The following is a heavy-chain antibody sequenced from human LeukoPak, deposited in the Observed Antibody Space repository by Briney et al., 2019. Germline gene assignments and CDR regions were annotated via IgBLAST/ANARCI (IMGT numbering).Heavy chain of an antibody. CDR2: ISSSGKT. CDR3: ARVGRGDHTWGSYYCDH. V-gene: IGHV4-59*13. J-gene: IGHJ4*02. D-gene: IGHD3-16*01. Sequence: SETLSLTCTVSGDSFSTSQWSWFRQPPGKGGEWIGYISSSGKTSYNPSLKSRLTISVDTSKNQFSLKLTSVTVADTAVYFCARVGRGDHTWGSYYCDHWGQGTLVSVSS. CDR1: GDSFSTSQ.